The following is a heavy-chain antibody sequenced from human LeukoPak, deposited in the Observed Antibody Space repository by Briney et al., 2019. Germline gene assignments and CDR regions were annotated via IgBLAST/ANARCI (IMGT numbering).Heavy chain of an antibody. J-gene: IGHJ6*04. Sequence: GGSLRLSCAASGFTFSIYSMNWVRQAPGKGLEWVSSISRSSNYIYYADSVKGRFTISRDNAKNSLFLQMNSLRAEDTAVYYCARDGGGYCSTSSCYPPDVWGKGTTVTVSS. V-gene: IGHV3-21*01. CDR1: GFTFSIYS. CDR3: ARDGGGYCSTSSCYPPDV. D-gene: IGHD2-2*01. CDR2: ISRSSNYI.